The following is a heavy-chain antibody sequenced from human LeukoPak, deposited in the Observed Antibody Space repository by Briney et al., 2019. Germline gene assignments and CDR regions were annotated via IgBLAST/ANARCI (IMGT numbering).Heavy chain of an antibody. CDR3: ARDVHGSGKNWFDP. D-gene: IGHD3-10*01. CDR2: IWYDGRNS. V-gene: IGHV3-33*01. CDR1: GFTFSSHG. Sequence: GTSLRLSCAASGFTFSSHGMHWVRQAPGKGLEWVSGIWYDGRNSYYADPVKGRFTISRDNSNNTLYLQINSLRAEDTAVYYCARDVHGSGKNWFDPWGQGTLVIVSS. J-gene: IGHJ5*02.